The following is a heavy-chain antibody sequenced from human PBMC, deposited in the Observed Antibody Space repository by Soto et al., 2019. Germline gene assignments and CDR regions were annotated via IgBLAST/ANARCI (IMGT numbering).Heavy chain of an antibody. Sequence: EVQVLESGGGLVQPGGSLRLSCAASGFTYSDYAMGWVRQAPGKGLEWVSIITSSGASTFYADSVKGSFSISRDNSKSTLYLQMSSLRVEDTAIYYCAKGRYTVTDYIDYWGQGTRVIVSS. V-gene: IGHV3-23*01. CDR2: ITSSGAST. CDR1: GFTYSDYA. J-gene: IGHJ4*02. CDR3: AKGRYTVTDYIDY. D-gene: IGHD3-16*02.